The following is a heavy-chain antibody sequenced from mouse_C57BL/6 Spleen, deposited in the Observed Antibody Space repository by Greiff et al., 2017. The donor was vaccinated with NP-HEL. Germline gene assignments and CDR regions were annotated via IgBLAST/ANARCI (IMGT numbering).Heavy chain of an antibody. CDR2: IDPSDSET. CDR3: ARSDGYQDAMDY. D-gene: IGHD2-3*01. J-gene: IGHJ4*01. Sequence: QVHVKQPGAELVRPGSSVKLSCKASGYTFTSYWMHWVKQRPIQGLEWIGNIDPSDSETHYNQKFKDKATLTVDKSSSTAYMQLSSLTSEDSAVYYCARSDGYQDAMDYWGQGTSVTVSS. CDR1: GYTFTSYW. V-gene: IGHV1-52*01.